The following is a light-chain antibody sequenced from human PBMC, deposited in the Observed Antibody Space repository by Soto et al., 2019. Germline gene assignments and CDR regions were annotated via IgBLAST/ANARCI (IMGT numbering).Light chain of an antibody. Sequence: DFLMTHARLALPVTLGQPASISCRSSQGRVYSDGNTDLNWFHQKPGQSPRRRIYKVSNRASGVPDRFSGSGSGTDFALKISRVAAEDVGVFYCMPGTHWPTTFGQGTRLAIK. CDR1: QGRVYSDGNTD. J-gene: IGKJ5*01. CDR2: KVS. CDR3: MPGTHWPTT. V-gene: IGKV2-30*01.